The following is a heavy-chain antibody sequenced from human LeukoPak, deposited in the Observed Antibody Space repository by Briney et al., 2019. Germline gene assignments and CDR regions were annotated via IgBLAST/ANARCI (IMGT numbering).Heavy chain of an antibody. CDR2: IYYSGST. J-gene: IGHJ6*03. D-gene: IGHD3-10*01. CDR3: ARLITMVRGLRMYYYYYMDV. Sequence: SETLSLTCTVSGGSISSSSYYWGWIRQPPGKGLEWIGSIYYSGSTYYNPSLKSRVTISVDTSKNQFSLKLSSVTAADTAVYYCARLITMVRGLRMYYYYYMDVWGKGTTVTISS. V-gene: IGHV4-39*01. CDR1: GGSISSSSYY.